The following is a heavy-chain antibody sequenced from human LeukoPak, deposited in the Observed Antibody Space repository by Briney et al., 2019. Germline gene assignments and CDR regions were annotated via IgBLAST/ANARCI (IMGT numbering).Heavy chain of an antibody. J-gene: IGHJ4*02. CDR2: VFYSGST. D-gene: IGHD3-10*01. CDR1: GDSITAYY. CDR3: ARHTAGGSYTLKY. Sequence: SETLSLTCAVSGDSITAYYWSWIRHPPGKGLEYIGYVFYSGSTNYNPSLNSRVTISLDTSANRFSLKLTSVTAADTAVYYCARHTAGGSYTLKYWGQGTPVTVSS. V-gene: IGHV4-59*08.